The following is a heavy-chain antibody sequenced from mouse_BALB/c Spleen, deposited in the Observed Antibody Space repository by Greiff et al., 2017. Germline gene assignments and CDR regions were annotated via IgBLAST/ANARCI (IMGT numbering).Heavy chain of an antibody. V-gene: IGHV5-17*02. CDR1: GFTFSSFG. J-gene: IGHJ3*01. CDR3: ARVMITTGTFAY. CDR2: ISSGSSTI. D-gene: IGHD2-4*01. Sequence: EVKLVESGGGLVQPGGSRKLSCAASGFTFSSFGMHWVRLAPEKGLEWVAYISSGSSTIYYADTVKGLFTIPRDNPKNTLFLQMTSLRSEDTAMYYCARVMITTGTFAYWGQGTLVTVSA.